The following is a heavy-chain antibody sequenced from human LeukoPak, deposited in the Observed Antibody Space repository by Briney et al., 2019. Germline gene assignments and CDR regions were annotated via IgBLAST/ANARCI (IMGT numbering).Heavy chain of an antibody. D-gene: IGHD3-10*01. CDR3: AREPFRGYNWFDP. CDR1: GGSISSYY. CDR2: IYYSGST. V-gene: IGHV4-59*01. Sequence: SETLSLTCTVSGGSISSYYWSWIRQPPGKGLEWIGYIYYSGSTNYNPSLKSRVTISVDTSKNQFSLKLSSVTAADTAVYYRAREPFRGYNWFDPWGQGTLVTVSS. J-gene: IGHJ5*02.